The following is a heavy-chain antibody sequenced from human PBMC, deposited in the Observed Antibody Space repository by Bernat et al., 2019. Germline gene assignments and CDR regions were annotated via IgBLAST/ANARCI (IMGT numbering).Heavy chain of an antibody. V-gene: IGHV3-23*01. CDR2: ISGSGGST. CDR3: AKEVGYSSGWYPYFDY. D-gene: IGHD6-19*01. CDR1: GFTFSSYA. J-gene: IGHJ4*02. Sequence: EVQLLESGGGLVQPGGSLRLSCAASGFTFSSYAMSWVRQAPGKGLEWVSAISGSGGSTYYADSVKGRFTISRDNSKNTLYLQMNSLRAEDTAVYYCAKEVGYSSGWYPYFDYWGQGTLVTVSS.